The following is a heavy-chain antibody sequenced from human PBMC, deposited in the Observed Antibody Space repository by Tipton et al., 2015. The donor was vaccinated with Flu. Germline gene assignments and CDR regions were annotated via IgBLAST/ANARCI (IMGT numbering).Heavy chain of an antibody. CDR1: GFTFSSYA. D-gene: IGHD5-12*01. V-gene: IGHV3-23*01. Sequence: SLRLSCAASGFTFSSYAMSWVRQAPGKGLEWVSAISGSGGSTYYADSVKGRFTISRDNSKNTLYLQMNSLRAEDTAVYYCAKLKYGGYVSRQIFDYWGQGTLVTVSS. CDR3: AKLKYGGYVSRQIFDY. J-gene: IGHJ4*02. CDR2: ISGSGGST.